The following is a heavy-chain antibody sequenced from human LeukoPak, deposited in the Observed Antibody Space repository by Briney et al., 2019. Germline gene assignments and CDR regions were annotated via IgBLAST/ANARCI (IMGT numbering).Heavy chain of an antibody. CDR2: ISRNGGTR. CDR3: ARGSSFHNY. CDR1: GFTFEEYG. D-gene: IGHD6-6*01. J-gene: IGHJ4*02. Sequence: PGGSLRLSCAASGFTFEEYGMTWVRQAPGKGLEWVSGISRNGGTRGYADSVKGRFTISRDNANTPLYLQMNSLRAEDTALYYCARGSSFHNYWGQGTLVAVSS. V-gene: IGHV3-20*04.